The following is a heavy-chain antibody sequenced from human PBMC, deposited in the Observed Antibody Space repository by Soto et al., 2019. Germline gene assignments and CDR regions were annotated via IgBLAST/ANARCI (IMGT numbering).Heavy chain of an antibody. CDR1: GFTFSSYS. CDR2: ISSSSSYI. J-gene: IGHJ4*02. V-gene: IGHV3-21*01. D-gene: IGHD5-12*01. CDR3: ARDRVEMATIRTFDY. Sequence: EVQLVESGGGLVKPGGSLRLSCAASGFTFSSYSMNWVRQAPGKGLEWVSSISSSSSYIYYADSVKGRFTISRDNAKNSLYLQMNSLRAEDTAVYYCARDRVEMATIRTFDYWCQGTLVTVSS.